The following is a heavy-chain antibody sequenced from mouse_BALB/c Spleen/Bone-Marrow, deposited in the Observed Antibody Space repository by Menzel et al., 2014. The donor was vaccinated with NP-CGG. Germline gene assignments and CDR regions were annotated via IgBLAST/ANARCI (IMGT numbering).Heavy chain of an antibody. CDR1: GYSFTGYT. Sequence: VQLQQSGPELVKPGASMKISCKASGYSFTGYTMNWVKQSHGKNLEWIGLINPYNGGTSYNQKFKGKATLTVDKSSSTAYMELLSLTSDDSAVYYCARHVYGNYVALDCWGQGTSVTVSS. J-gene: IGHJ4*01. V-gene: IGHV1-18*01. CDR3: ARHVYGNYVALDC. D-gene: IGHD2-10*02. CDR2: INPYNGGT.